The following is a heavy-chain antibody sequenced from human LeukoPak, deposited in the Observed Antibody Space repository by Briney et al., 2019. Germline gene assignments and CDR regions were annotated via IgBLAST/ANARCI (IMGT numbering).Heavy chain of an antibody. J-gene: IGHJ4*02. V-gene: IGHV3-30*02. Sequence: GGSLRLSCAASGFTFSTYAMHWVRQAPGKGLEWVALIQSDGNNEYYADSVKGRFTISRDNSKNTLYLQMNSLTAEDTSIYYCVADFDYWGQGTLVTVSS. CDR1: GFTFSTYA. CDR2: IQSDGNNE. CDR3: VADFDY. D-gene: IGHD6-19*01.